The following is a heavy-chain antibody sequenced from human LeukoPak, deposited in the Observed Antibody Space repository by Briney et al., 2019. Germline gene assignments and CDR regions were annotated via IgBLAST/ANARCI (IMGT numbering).Heavy chain of an antibody. CDR3: ARATNYGSGLTRNFDS. D-gene: IGHD3-10*01. CDR2: INGGGGSI. CDR1: GFTFSSYS. Sequence: GGSLRLSCAASGFTFSSYSMNWVRQAPGKGLEWVSYINGGGGSICYADSVKGRFTISRDNAKNSLYLQMNSLRDEDTAVYYCARATNYGSGLTRNFDSWGQGTLVTVSS. J-gene: IGHJ4*02. V-gene: IGHV3-48*02.